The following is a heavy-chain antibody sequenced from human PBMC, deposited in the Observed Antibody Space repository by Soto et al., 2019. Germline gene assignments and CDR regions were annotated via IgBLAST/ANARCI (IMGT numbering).Heavy chain of an antibody. CDR2: INPNGGVT. D-gene: IGHD3-10*01. CDR3: ARDLNPNSGPGRLHGFFDY. CDR1: GYDFIAHY. V-gene: IGHV1-2*02. Sequence: ASVKVSCKASGYDFIAHYIHWLRQAPGQGLEWMGWINPNGGVTKYAQNFQGRVTMTGDTSINTVYMDLSGLRSDDTAVYYCARDLNPNSGPGRLHGFFDYWGQGTPVTVSS. J-gene: IGHJ4*02.